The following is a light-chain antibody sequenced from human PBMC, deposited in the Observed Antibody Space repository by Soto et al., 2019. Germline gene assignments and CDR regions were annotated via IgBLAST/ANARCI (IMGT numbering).Light chain of an antibody. CDR1: QSISTW. CDR2: MAS. CDR3: QQYNMYPYT. J-gene: IGKJ2*01. V-gene: IGKV1-5*03. Sequence: DTQMTQSPSTLSAAVGDSVTITCRASQSISTWLAWYQQKPGKAPNLLIYMASSLESEVPSRFSGSGFGTEFTLTISSLQPEDFGTYYCQQYNMYPYTFGRGTRLEIK.